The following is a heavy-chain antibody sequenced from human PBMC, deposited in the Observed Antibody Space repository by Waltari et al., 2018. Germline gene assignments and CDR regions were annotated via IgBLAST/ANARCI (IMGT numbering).Heavy chain of an antibody. J-gene: IGHJ4*02. CDR3: ARDGAYDFWSGYTYYFDY. D-gene: IGHD3-3*01. CDR2: IYTSGST. CDR1: GGSISSYY. Sequence: QVQLQESGPGLVKPSETLSLTCTVSGGSISSYYWSWIRPPAGKGLEWIGRIYTSGSTNYNPSLKSRVTMSVDTSKNQFSLKLSSVTAADTAVYYCARDGAYDFWSGYTYYFDYWGQGTLVTVSS. V-gene: IGHV4-4*07.